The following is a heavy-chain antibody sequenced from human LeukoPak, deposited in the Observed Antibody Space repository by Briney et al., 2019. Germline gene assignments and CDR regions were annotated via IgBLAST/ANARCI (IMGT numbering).Heavy chain of an antibody. V-gene: IGHV4-4*02. CDR1: GGSISSSNW. Sequence: PSGTLSLTCAVSGGSISSSNWWSWVRQPPGKGLEWIGEIYHSGITNYSPSLKSRVTISLDKSKNQFSLKVSSVSAADTAVYYCAREPVERPGTYWGQGTLVTVSS. D-gene: IGHD1-1*01. CDR2: IYHSGIT. J-gene: IGHJ4*02. CDR3: AREPVERPGTY.